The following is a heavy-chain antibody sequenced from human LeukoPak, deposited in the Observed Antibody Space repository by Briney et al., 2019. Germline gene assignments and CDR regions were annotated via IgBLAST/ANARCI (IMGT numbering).Heavy chain of an antibody. CDR2: IYYSGST. D-gene: IGHD3-22*01. J-gene: IGHJ4*02. CDR3: ARDSYYYDSSGYRGFDY. Sequence: PSETLSLTCTVSGGSISSYYWSWIRQPPGKGLEWIGSIYYSGSTYYNPSLKSRVTMSVDTSKNQFSLKLSSVTAADTAVYYCARDSYYYDSSGYRGFDYWGQGTLVTVSS. V-gene: IGHV4-59*12. CDR1: GGSISSYY.